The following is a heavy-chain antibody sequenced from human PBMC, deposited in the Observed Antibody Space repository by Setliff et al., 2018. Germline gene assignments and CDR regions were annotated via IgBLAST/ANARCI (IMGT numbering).Heavy chain of an antibody. D-gene: IGHD2-15*01. V-gene: IGHV3-53*01. J-gene: IGHJ3*02. CDR2: IYSDDART. CDR3: ASYCSGGSCYSWGAFDI. CDR1: GFAVSGDY. Sequence: PGGSLRLSCAASGFAVSGDYMSWVRQAPGKGLEWVGAIYSDDARTFHADSVKGRFTISRDNSKNTLYLQMNSLRAEDTAVYYCASYCSGGSCYSWGAFDIWGQGTMVTVSS.